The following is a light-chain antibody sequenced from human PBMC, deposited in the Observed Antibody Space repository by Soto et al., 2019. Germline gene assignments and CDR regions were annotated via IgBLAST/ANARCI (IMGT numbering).Light chain of an antibody. Sequence: EIRMTQSPASLSAYVGDRVTITCRASQGISTYLAWYQQKPGKVPKLLIYAASTLQSGVPSRFSGSGSGTDFTLTISSLQPEDVATYYSQVYTSPPLSFGGGTKVDI. CDR3: QVYTSPPLS. J-gene: IGKJ4*01. CDR2: AAS. CDR1: QGISTY. V-gene: IGKV1-27*01.